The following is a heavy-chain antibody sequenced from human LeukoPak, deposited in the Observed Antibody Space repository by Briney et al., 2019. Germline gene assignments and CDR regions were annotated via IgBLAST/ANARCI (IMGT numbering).Heavy chain of an antibody. CDR1: GFTFSSYE. J-gene: IGHJ3*02. V-gene: IGHV3-48*03. CDR2: ISSSGSTI. Sequence: GGSLRLSCAASGFTFSSYEMNWVRQAPGKGPEWVSYISSSGSTIYYADSVKGRFTISRDNAKNSLYLQMNSLRAEDTAVYYCARANFDAFDIWGQGTMVTVSS. CDR3: ARANFDAFDI.